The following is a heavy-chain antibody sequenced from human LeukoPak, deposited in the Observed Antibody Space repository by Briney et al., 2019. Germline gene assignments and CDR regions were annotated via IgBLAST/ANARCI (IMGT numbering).Heavy chain of an antibody. CDR1: GYTFTSYG. D-gene: IGHD2-15*01. CDR3: ARTVRSCSGGSCYFGFDY. Sequence: ASVKVSCKASGYTFTSYGISWVRQAPGQGLEWMGWISAYNGNTNYAQKLQGRVTMTTDTSTSTAYMELGSLRSDDTAVYYCARTVRSCSGGSCYFGFDYWGQGTLVTVSS. CDR2: ISAYNGNT. V-gene: IGHV1-18*04. J-gene: IGHJ4*02.